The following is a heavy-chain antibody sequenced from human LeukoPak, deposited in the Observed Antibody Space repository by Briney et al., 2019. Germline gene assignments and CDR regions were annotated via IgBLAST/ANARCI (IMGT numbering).Heavy chain of an antibody. Sequence: SVKVSCKASGGTFSSYTISWVRQAPGQGLEWMGRIIPILGIANYAQKFQGRVTITAVKSTSTAHMELSSLRSEDTAVYYCARVSSSPDPRRNYWGQGTLVTVSS. J-gene: IGHJ4*02. CDR1: GGTFSSYT. CDR2: IIPILGIA. CDR3: ARVSSSPDPRRNY. D-gene: IGHD6-6*01. V-gene: IGHV1-69*02.